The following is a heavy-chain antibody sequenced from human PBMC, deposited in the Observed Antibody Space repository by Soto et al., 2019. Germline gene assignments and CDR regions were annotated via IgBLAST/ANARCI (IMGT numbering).Heavy chain of an antibody. CDR1: GFTFSSYA. D-gene: IGHD3-3*01. V-gene: IGHV3-30-3*01. J-gene: IGHJ5*02. CDR2: ISYDGSNK. Sequence: QVQLVESGGGVVQPGRSLRLSCAASGFTFSSYAMHWVRQAPGKGLEWVAVISYDGSNKYYADSVKGRFTISRDNSKNTLYLQMNSLRAEDTAVYYCAKATLLVTPKSAWGQGTLVTVSS. CDR3: AKATLLVTPKSA.